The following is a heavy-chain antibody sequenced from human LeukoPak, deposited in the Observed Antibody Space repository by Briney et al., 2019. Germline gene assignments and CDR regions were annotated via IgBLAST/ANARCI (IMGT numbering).Heavy chain of an antibody. V-gene: IGHV4-59*01. Sequence: SETLCLTCSVPGGSISNYYWSWIWQPPGKGLKWIGHIYHTGMTNYTPSLQSRVTLSVDTSNNQFSLKLNSVTAAATAEYYCSRSVLGDYFDYWGQGTMVTVSS. D-gene: IGHD3-16*01. J-gene: IGHJ4*02. CDR3: SRSVLGDYFDY. CDR1: GGSISNYY. CDR2: IYHTGMT.